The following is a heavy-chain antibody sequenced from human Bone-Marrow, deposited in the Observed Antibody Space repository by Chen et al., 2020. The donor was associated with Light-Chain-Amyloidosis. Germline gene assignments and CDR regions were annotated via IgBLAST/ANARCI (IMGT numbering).Heavy chain of an antibody. V-gene: IGHV5-51*01. D-gene: IGHD5-12*01. CDR1: GYTFPNYW. CDR3: ARRRDGYNFDY. Sequence: EVQLGQSGPEGKKPGEYLKNSCKGSGYTFPNYWIGWVRQMPGKGLEWMGVIYPDDSDARYSPSFEGQVTISADKSITTAYLQWRSLKASDTAMYYCARRRDGYNFDYWGQGTLVTVSS. J-gene: IGHJ4*02. CDR2: IYPDDSDA.